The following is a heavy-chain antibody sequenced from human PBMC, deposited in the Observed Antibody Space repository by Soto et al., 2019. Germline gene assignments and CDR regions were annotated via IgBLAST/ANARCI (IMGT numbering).Heavy chain of an antibody. D-gene: IGHD2-2*02. CDR1: GDSVSSNSAA. Sequence: PSQTLSLTCAISGDSVSSNSAAWNWIRQSPSRGLEWLGRTYYRSKWYNDYAVSVKSRITINPDTSENQFSLQLNSVTPEDTAVYYCARDRIVVVPAAISYYYYSGMDVWGQGTTVTVYS. V-gene: IGHV6-1*01. CDR3: ARDRIVVVPAAISYYYYSGMDV. CDR2: TYYRSKWYN. J-gene: IGHJ6*02.